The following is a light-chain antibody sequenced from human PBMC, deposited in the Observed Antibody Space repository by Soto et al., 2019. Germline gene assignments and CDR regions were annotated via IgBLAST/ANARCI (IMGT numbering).Light chain of an antibody. V-gene: IGKV1-5*03. J-gene: IGKJ1*01. CDR3: QQYDSYSPVT. Sequence: DIPMTQSPSTLSASVGDRITITCRASQSISIWLAWYQQKPGKAPKLLIYKASTLESGVPSRFSGSGSGTEFTLTISSLQPDDLATYYCQQYDSYSPVTFGQGTKVEIK. CDR1: QSISIW. CDR2: KAS.